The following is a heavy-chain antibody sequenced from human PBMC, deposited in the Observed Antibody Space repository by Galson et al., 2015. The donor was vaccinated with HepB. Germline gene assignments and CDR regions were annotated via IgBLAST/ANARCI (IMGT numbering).Heavy chain of an antibody. CDR3: ARDRREYSGFDAGALDI. Sequence: SLRLSCAASGFTFNNYAMFWVRQAPGKGLEWVAVISYDASDKYYADSVKGRFTISRDNSKNTLYLQMNSLRAEETAVYYCARDRREYSGFDAGALDIWGQGTMVTVPS. J-gene: IGHJ3*02. CDR1: GFTFNNYA. D-gene: IGHD5-12*01. CDR2: ISYDASDK. V-gene: IGHV3-30-3*01.